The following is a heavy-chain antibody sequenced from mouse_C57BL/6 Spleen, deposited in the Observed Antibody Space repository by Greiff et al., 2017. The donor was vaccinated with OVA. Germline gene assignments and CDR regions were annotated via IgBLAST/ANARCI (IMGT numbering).Heavy chain of an antibody. Sequence: QVQLQQPGAELVKPGASVKMSCKASGYTFTSYWITWVKQRPGQGLEWIGDIYPGSGSTTYNEKFKSKATLTVDTSSSTAYMQLSSLTSEDSAVYYCASDYGSSYPRWYFDVWGTGTTVTVSS. J-gene: IGHJ1*03. CDR3: ASDYGSSYPRWYFDV. D-gene: IGHD1-1*01. CDR1: GYTFTSYW. CDR2: IYPGSGST. V-gene: IGHV1-55*01.